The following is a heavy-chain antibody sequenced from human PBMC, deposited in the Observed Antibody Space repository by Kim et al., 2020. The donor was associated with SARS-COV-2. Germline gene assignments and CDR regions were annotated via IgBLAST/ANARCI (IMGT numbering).Heavy chain of an antibody. Sequence: GGSLRLSCVASGITVSSNYMSWVRQAPGKGLEWVSFIYSGGSKHYADSVKGRFTIPRDNSKNTLYLQMNSLRAEDPAVYYGARDSFTSGTYRDSGQGTLV. CDR3: ARDSFTSGTYRD. CDR1: GITVSSNY. V-gene: IGHV3-53*01. J-gene: IGHJ4*02. D-gene: IGHD1-26*01. CDR2: IYSGGSK.